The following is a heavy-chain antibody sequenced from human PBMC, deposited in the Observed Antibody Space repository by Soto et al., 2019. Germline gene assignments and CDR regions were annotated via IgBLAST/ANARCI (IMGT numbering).Heavy chain of an antibody. Sequence: GESLKISCKGSGYSFIDYWIGWVRQVPGKGLEWMGVIYPGDSDTRYSPSFQGQVTISADKSISTAYLQWSSLKASDTAMYYCARQVDTAMVMFYFDYWGQGTLVTVSS. J-gene: IGHJ4*02. V-gene: IGHV5-51*01. CDR2: IYPGDSDT. CDR3: ARQVDTAMVMFYFDY. D-gene: IGHD5-18*01. CDR1: GYSFIDYW.